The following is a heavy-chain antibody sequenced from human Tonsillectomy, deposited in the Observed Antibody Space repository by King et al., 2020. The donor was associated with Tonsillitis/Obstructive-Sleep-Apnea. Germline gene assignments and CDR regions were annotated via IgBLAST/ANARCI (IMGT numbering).Heavy chain of an antibody. CDR1: GFTFSSYA. CDR3: QRYCTSNSCNDSP. V-gene: IGHV3-30*01. J-gene: IGHJ5*02. CDR2: TSYDGGNK. Sequence: VQLVQSGGGVVQPGRSLRLSCAASGFTFSSYAMHWVRQAPGKGLEWVAVTSYDGGNKNYADSVKGRFTISRDNSKNTLYLQIDSLRAEDTAVYYCQRYCTSNSCNDSPWRQGTLVTVSS. D-gene: IGHD2-2*01.